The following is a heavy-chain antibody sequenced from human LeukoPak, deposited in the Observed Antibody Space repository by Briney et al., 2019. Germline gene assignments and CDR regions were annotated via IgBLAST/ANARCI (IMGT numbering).Heavy chain of an antibody. CDR1: GGSISSSNR. CDR3: ATWTATFTTSNAFDI. Sequence: PSGTLSLTCAVSGGSISSSNRWSWVRPPPGKGLEWIGEIYHSGSTNYNPSLKSRVTISVDKSKNQFSLKLSSVTAADTAVYYCATWTATFTTSNAFDIWGQGTMVTVSS. D-gene: IGHD3-22*01. J-gene: IGHJ3*02. CDR2: IYHSGST. V-gene: IGHV4-4*02.